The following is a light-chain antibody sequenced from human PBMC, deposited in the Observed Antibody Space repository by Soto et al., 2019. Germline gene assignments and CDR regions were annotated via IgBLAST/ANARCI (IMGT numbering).Light chain of an antibody. V-gene: IGLV2-11*01. Sequence: QSALIQPPSVSESPGQSVTISCTTTSSDVGNYDYVSWCQQHPGTVPKAMISNVNSQPSGFPDRLSGSKSGNTASMIISGLQAEDEADYKCCSYIDTEKDVLGSGTKVAVL. J-gene: IGLJ6*01. CDR1: SSDVGNYDY. CDR2: NVN. CDR3: CSYIDTEKDV.